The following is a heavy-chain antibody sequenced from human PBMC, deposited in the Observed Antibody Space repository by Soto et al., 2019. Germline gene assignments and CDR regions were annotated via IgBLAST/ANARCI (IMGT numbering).Heavy chain of an antibody. CDR2: INPRSGGT. J-gene: IGHJ4*01. CDR1: GYTFTGYH. D-gene: IGHD2-2*01. Sequence: ASVKVSCKAAGYTFTGYHMHWVRQAPGQGLEWMGWINPRSGGTNYAQKFQGRVTMTRDTSISTAYMELSRLRSDDTAVYHCASYRGYCSSNGFWNLDNGGQEALETVSS. CDR3: ASYRGYCSSNGFWNLDN. V-gene: IGHV1-2*02.